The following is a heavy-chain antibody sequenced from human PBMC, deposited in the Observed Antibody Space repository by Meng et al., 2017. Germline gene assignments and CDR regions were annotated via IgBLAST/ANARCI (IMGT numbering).Heavy chain of an antibody. J-gene: IGHJ4*02. Sequence: ASVKVSCKASGYTFTSYAMHWVRQALGQRLEWMGWINAGNGNTKYSQKFQGRVTITRDTSASTAYMELSSLGSEDTAVYYCARVPGVWGSYRLDYWGQGTLVTVSS. V-gene: IGHV1-3*01. CDR1: GYTFTSYA. CDR3: ARVPGVWGSYRLDY. D-gene: IGHD3-16*02. CDR2: INAGNGNT.